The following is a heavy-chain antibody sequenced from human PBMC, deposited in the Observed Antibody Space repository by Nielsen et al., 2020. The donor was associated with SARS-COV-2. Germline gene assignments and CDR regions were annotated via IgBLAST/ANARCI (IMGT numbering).Heavy chain of an antibody. CDR1: GDSITSGGSH. V-gene: IGHV4-31*03. J-gene: IGHJ5*02. D-gene: IGHD2-15*01. CDR3: ARGAAWFDP. Sequence: SETLSLTCTVSGDSITSGGSHWSWIRHHPSRGLEWLGFTSYDGNTYSNPSLESRLIISVDTSENQFSLRLNSVTAAGTAIYFCARGAAWFDPWGQGTRVTVSS. CDR2: TSYDGNT.